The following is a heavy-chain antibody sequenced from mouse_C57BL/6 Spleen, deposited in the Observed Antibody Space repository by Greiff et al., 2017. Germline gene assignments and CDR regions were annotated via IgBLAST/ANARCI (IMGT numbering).Heavy chain of an antibody. D-gene: IGHD1-1*01. CDR2: IYPGDGDT. Sequence: VKLVESGPELVKPGASVKISCKASGYAFSSSWMNWVKQRPGKGLEWIGRIYPGDGDTNYNGKFKGKATLTADKSSSTAYMQLSSLTSEDSAVYFCARSDGSSPAWFAYWGQGTLVTVSA. CDR3: ARSDGSSPAWFAY. V-gene: IGHV1-82*01. J-gene: IGHJ3*01. CDR1: GYAFSSSW.